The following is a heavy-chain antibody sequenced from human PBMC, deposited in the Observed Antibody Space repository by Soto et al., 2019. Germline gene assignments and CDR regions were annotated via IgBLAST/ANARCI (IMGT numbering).Heavy chain of an antibody. CDR2: INHSGST. J-gene: IGHJ4*02. Sequence: SETLSLTCAVYGGSFSDYYWSWIRQAPGRGLEWIGEINHSGSTYYNTSLKSRVTISVDTSKNQFSLKLVSVTAADTAVYYCARGVVRRVIIQYTSFFDYWGQGTPVTVSS. D-gene: IGHD3-10*01. CDR1: GGSFSDYY. CDR3: ARGVVRRVIIQYTSFFDY. V-gene: IGHV4-34*01.